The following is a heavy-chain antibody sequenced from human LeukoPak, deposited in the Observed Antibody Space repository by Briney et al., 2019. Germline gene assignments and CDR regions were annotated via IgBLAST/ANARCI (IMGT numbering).Heavy chain of an antibody. Sequence: GSLRLSCAASGFTFSSYGMSWVRQPPGKGREWIGEIYHSGSTNYNPSLKSRVTISVDKSKNPFSLKLTSVTAADTAVYYCARDRAQWLGSSHYYMDVWGKGTTVTVSS. CDR3: ARDRAQWLGSSHYYMDV. CDR2: IYHSGST. D-gene: IGHD6-19*01. V-gene: IGHV4-4*02. J-gene: IGHJ6*03. CDR1: GFTFSSYGM.